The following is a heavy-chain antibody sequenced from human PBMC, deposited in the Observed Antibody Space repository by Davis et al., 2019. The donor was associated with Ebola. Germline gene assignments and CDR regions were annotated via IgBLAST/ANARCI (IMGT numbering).Heavy chain of an antibody. CDR2: INHSGST. CDR1: GGSFSGYY. V-gene: IGHV4-34*01. Sequence: SETLSLTCAVYGGSFSGYYWSWIRQPPGKGLGWIGEINHSGSTNYNPSLKSRVTISVDTSKNQFSLKLSSVTAADTAVYYCARGGRFLEWLSLFDYWGQGTLVTVSS. D-gene: IGHD3-3*01. J-gene: IGHJ4*02. CDR3: ARGGRFLEWLSLFDY.